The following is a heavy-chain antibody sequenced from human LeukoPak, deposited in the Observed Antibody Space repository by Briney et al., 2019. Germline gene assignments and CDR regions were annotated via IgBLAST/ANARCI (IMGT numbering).Heavy chain of an antibody. D-gene: IGHD6-6*01. CDR1: GFTFSDYY. Sequence: PGGSLRLSCAASGFTFSDYYTSWICQAPGKGLEWVSYISSSGSTIYYADSVKGRFTISRDNAKNSLYLQMNSLRAEDTAVYYCARGAARRPYYMDVWGKGTTVTVSS. J-gene: IGHJ6*03. V-gene: IGHV3-11*04. CDR2: ISSSGSTI. CDR3: ARGAARRPYYMDV.